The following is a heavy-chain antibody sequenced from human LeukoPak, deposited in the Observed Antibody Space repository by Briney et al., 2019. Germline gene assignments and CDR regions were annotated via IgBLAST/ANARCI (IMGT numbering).Heavy chain of an antibody. CDR1: GGSISSSSYY. Sequence: NPSETLSLTCTVSGGSISSSSYYWGWIRQPPGKGLEWIGSIYHTGSTYYNPSLKSRVTMSVDTSKNQFSLKLSSVTAADTAVYFCARRPVVVTATQYDAFDIWGQGTMVTVSS. V-gene: IGHV4-39*01. CDR2: IYHTGST. CDR3: ARRPVVVTATQYDAFDI. D-gene: IGHD2-15*01. J-gene: IGHJ3*02.